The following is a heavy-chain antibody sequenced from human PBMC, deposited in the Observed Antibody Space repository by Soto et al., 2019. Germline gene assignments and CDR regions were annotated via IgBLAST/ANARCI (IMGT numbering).Heavy chain of an antibody. Sequence: SETLSLTCTVSGGSISSYYWSWIRQPPGKGLEWIGYIYYSGSTNYNPSLKSRVTISVDTSKNQFSLKLSSVTAADTAVYYCARVGQDIVATDIFDYWGQGTLVTVSS. CDR2: IYYSGST. CDR1: GGSISSYY. D-gene: IGHD5-12*01. V-gene: IGHV4-59*01. J-gene: IGHJ4*02. CDR3: ARVGQDIVATDIFDY.